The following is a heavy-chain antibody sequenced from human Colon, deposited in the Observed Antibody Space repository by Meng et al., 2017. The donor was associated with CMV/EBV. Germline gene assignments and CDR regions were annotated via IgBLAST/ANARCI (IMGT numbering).Heavy chain of an antibody. Sequence: GESLKISCKGSGFTFSTYWIGWVRQMPGKGLEWMGIIYPGDSDTRYSPSFQGQVTISADKSISTAYLQWSSLKASDTAIYYCARDLWELVGAEYYYYGMDVWGQGTTVTVSS. J-gene: IGHJ6*02. CDR3: ARDLWELVGAEYYYYGMDV. D-gene: IGHD1-26*01. CDR1: GFTFSTYW. V-gene: IGHV5-51*01. CDR2: IYPGDSDT.